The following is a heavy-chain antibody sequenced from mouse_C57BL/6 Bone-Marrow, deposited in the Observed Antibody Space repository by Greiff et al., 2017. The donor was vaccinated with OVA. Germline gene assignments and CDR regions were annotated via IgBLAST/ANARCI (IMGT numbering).Heavy chain of an antibody. CDR3: AGGETAQGPPYWYFDV. J-gene: IGHJ1*03. CDR1: GYTFTDYN. D-gene: IGHD3-2*02. CDR2: INPNNGGT. Sequence: EVQLQQSGPELAKPGASVKMSCKASGYTFTDYNMHWVKQSHGKSLEWIGYINPNNGGTSYNQKFKGKATLTVNKSSSTAYMELRSLTSEDSAVYYSAGGETAQGPPYWYFDVWGKGTTVTVSS. V-gene: IGHV1-22*01.